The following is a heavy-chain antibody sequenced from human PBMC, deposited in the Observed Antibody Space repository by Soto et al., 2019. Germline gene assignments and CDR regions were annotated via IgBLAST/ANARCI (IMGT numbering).Heavy chain of an antibody. Sequence: SETLSLTCSVSDDSINSDKYYWGWIRQPPGKGLEWIGYIYYSGSTNYNPSLKSRVTISVDTSKNQFSLKLSSVTAADTAVYYCASSYYDFWSGYYPWFDPWGQGTLVTVSS. CDR1: DDSINSDKYY. CDR2: IYYSGST. D-gene: IGHD3-3*01. J-gene: IGHJ5*02. V-gene: IGHV4-61*01. CDR3: ASSYYDFWSGYYPWFDP.